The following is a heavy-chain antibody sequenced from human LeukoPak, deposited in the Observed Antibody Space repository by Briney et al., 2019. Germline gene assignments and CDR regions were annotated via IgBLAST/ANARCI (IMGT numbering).Heavy chain of an antibody. CDR2: IKQDGSEK. V-gene: IGHV3-7*01. CDR1: GFTFSSYS. CDR3: ARKGGQLGY. D-gene: IGHD3-16*01. Sequence: GGSLRLSCAASGFTFSSYSMTWVRQAPGKGLEWVANIKQDGSEKYYVDSVKGRFTISRDNAKNSPYLQMNSLRAEDTAVYYCARKGGQLGYWGQGTLVTVSS. J-gene: IGHJ4*02.